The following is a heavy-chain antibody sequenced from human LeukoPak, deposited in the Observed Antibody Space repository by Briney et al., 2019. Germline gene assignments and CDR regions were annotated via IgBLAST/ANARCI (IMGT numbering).Heavy chain of an antibody. Sequence: PGGSLRLSCVASGFSFSSYSIHWVRRVPGKGLEWVAVMSVNGVNKYYADSVRGRFTVSRDISKNTQFLQMNSLRFEDTAVYFCVRESCSGGSCTYDPFDIWGHGTMVTV. CDR1: GFSFSSYS. D-gene: IGHD2-15*01. CDR2: MSVNGVNK. V-gene: IGHV3-30*03. CDR3: VRESCSGGSCTYDPFDI. J-gene: IGHJ3*02.